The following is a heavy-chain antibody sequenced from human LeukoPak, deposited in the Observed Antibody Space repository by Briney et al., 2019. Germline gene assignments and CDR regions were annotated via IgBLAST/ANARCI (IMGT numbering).Heavy chain of an antibody. CDR1: DASISGYY. CDR3: ARDLGGIYFDY. D-gene: IGHD1-26*01. Sequence: SETLSLTCTVSDASISGYYWSWIRQPPGKGLEWIGSIHFSGSTNYNPSLRSRVTISVDTSKNQLSLRLSSVTAADTAVYYCARDLGGIYFDYWGQGTLVTVSS. CDR2: IHFSGST. V-gene: IGHV4-59*01. J-gene: IGHJ4*02.